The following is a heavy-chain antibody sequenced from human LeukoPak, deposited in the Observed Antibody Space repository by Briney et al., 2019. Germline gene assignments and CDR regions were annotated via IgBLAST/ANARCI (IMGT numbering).Heavy chain of an antibody. V-gene: IGHV3-48*03. D-gene: IGHD1-26*01. J-gene: IGHJ4*02. CDR1: GFTFSSYE. CDR2: ISSSGSTI. CDR3: ARAVWELHPFDY. Sequence: QPGGSLRLSCAASGFTFSSYEMNWVRQAPGKGLEWVSYISSSGSTIYYADSVKGRFTISRDNAKNSLYLQMNSLRAEDTAVYYCARAVWELHPFDYWGQGNLVTVSS.